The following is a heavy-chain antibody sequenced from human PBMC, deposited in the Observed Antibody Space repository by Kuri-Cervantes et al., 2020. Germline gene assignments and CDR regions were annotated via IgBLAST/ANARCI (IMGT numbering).Heavy chain of an antibody. CDR2: IHNSGST. V-gene: IGHV4-31*03. D-gene: IGHD1-26*01. CDR3: ASRDMGSYYFPYYYYGMDV. Sequence: SETLSLTCTVSGGSISSSSYYWTWIRQLPGQGLEWIGYIHNSGSTYYNPPLKSRVSMSMDTSKSQFSLKLSSVTAADTAVYYCASRDMGSYYFPYYYYGMDVWGQGTTVTVSS. CDR1: GGSISSSSYY. J-gene: IGHJ6*02.